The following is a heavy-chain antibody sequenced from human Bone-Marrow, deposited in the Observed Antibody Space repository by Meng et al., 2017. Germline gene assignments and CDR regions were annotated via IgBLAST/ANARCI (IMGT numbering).Heavy chain of an antibody. CDR2: ISAYNGNT. Sequence: ASVKVSCKASGYTFTGDYMHWVRQAPGQGLEWMGWISAYNGNTNYAQKLQGRVTMTTDTSTSTAYMELRSLRSDDTAVYYCARADDPQSPFGSISNYYYGMDVWGQGTTVTVSS. CDR1: GYTFTGDY. J-gene: IGHJ6*02. CDR3: ARADDPQSPFGSISNYYYGMDV. D-gene: IGHD3-16*01. V-gene: IGHV1-18*04.